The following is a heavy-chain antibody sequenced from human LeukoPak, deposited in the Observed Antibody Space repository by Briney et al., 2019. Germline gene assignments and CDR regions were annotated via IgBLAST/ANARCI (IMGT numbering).Heavy chain of an antibody. CDR1: GFTFSSYA. D-gene: IGHD6-13*01. V-gene: IGHV3-30-3*01. Sequence: PGGSLRLSCAASGFTFSSYAMHWVRQAPGKGLEWVAVISYDGSNKYYADSVKGRFTISRDNSKNTLYLQMNSLRTEDTAVYYCARAPGGSSWYYFDYWGQGTLVTVSS. CDR3: ARAPGGSSWYYFDY. J-gene: IGHJ4*02. CDR2: ISYDGSNK.